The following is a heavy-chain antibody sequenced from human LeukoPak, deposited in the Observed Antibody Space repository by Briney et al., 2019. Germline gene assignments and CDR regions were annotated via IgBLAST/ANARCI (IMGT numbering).Heavy chain of an antibody. D-gene: IGHD3-9*01. CDR3: ARDQGLPGYFDY. CDR2: IKPSGGST. CDR1: GYSFTNYY. V-gene: IGHV1-46*01. Sequence: ASVKVSCKTSGYSFTNYYMHWVRQAPGQGLEWMGIIKPSGGSTNYAQKFQGRVTMTRDTSTGIVYMELSSLRSEDTAVYYCARDQGLPGYFDYWGQGTLVTVSS. J-gene: IGHJ4*02.